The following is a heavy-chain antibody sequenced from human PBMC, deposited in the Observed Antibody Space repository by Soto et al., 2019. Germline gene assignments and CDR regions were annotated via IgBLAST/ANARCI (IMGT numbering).Heavy chain of an antibody. Sequence: GASVKVSCKASGYTFTSYGSSWVRQAPGQGLEWMGWISAYNGNTNYAQKLQGRVTMTTDTSTSTAYMELRSLRSDDTAVYYCARVFFWNTGNPPVRFSLWGQGTLVTVSS. V-gene: IGHV1-18*01. J-gene: IGHJ4*02. CDR3: ARVFFWNTGNPPVRFSL. D-gene: IGHD3-3*01. CDR1: GYTFTSYG. CDR2: ISAYNGNT.